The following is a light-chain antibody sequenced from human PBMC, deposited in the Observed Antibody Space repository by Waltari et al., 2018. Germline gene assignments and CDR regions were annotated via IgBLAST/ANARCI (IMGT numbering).Light chain of an antibody. J-gene: IGLJ3*02. Sequence: QSVLTQPPSVSEAPRQRVTISCSGSSSNIGSNAVNWYQQLPGKAPKLLIYYDDLLPSGGSGRFSGSKSGTSASLAISGLQSEDEAHYYCATWDDSLSGVVFGGGTKLTVL. CDR3: ATWDDSLSGVV. V-gene: IGLV1-36*01. CDR2: YDD. CDR1: SSNIGSNA.